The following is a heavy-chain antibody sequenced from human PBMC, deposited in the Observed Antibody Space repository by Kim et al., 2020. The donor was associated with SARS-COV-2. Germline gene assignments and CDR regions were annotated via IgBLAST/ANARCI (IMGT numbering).Heavy chain of an antibody. Sequence: YIPSLKSRLTISIDTSRNKDSLKLNSVTAADTGVYYCARLQGRGYDAFDIWGQGTMVTVSS. D-gene: IGHD3-10*01. CDR3: ARLQGRGYDAFDI. J-gene: IGHJ3*02. V-gene: IGHV4-39*01.